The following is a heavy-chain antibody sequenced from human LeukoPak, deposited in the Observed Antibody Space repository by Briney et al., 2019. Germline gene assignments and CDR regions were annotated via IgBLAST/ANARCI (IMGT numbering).Heavy chain of an antibody. CDR1: GYSFTSYW. J-gene: IGHJ4*02. CDR3: ARKSILGYCSGGSCYSDFDY. Sequence: NRGESLRISCKGSGYSFTSYWISWVRQMPGKGLEWMGRIDPSDSYTNYSPSFQGHVTISADKSISTAYLQWSSLKASETAMYYCARKSILGYCSGGSCYSDFDYWGQGTLVTVSS. D-gene: IGHD2-15*01. V-gene: IGHV5-10-1*01. CDR2: IDPSDSYT.